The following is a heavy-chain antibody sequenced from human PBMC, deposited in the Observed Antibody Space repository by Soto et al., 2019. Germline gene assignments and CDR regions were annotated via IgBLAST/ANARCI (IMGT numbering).Heavy chain of an antibody. CDR2: MNPNSGNT. V-gene: IGHV1-8*01. Sequence: QVQLVQSGAEVKKPGASVKVSCKASGYTFTSYDINWVRQATGQGLEWMGWMNPNSGNTGYAQKFQGRVTMTRNTSISTAYMELSSLRSEDTAVYYCARGGDYSNYLDRPLASDWGQGTLVTVSS. D-gene: IGHD4-4*01. CDR1: GYTFTSYD. J-gene: IGHJ4*02. CDR3: ARGGDYSNYLDRPLASD.